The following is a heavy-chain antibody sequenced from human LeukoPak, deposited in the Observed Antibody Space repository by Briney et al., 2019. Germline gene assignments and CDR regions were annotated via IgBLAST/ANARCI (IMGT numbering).Heavy chain of an antibody. D-gene: IGHD6-13*01. V-gene: IGHV3-30-3*01. CDR1: GFTFSNYA. J-gene: IGHJ4*02. Sequence: GGSLRLSCAASGFTFSNYAMHWVRQAPGKGLEWVAVISYDGSNKYYTDSVKGRFTTSRDNSKNTLYLQMNSLRAEDTAVYYCARGMDKYTSRWYLEYWGQGTLVPVSS. CDR3: ARGMDKYTSRWYLEY. CDR2: ISYDGSNK.